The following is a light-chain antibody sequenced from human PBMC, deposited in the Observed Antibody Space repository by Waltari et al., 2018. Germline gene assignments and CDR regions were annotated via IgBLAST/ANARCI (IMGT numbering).Light chain of an antibody. CDR2: AAF. CDR3: QQYYSPPLT. CDR1: QDISTS. V-gene: IGKV1-NL1*01. J-gene: IGKJ4*01. Sequence: DIQMTHSPSFLSASVGDRLTITCRASQDISTSLTCYQQTPGKAPKLLLYAAFKLQSGVASRCSGSGSGTDYTFTIRSLQPEDFATYYCQQYYSPPLTFSGGTKVEI.